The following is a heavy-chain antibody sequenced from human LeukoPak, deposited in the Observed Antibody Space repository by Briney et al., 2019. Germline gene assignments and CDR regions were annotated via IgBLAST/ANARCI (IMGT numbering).Heavy chain of an antibody. D-gene: IGHD6-13*01. Sequence: SVKVSCKASGDTFTNYAINWVRQAPGQGLEWMGRIIPIFGSIYYAQKFQGRVTITTDESTSTAYMELSSLRSEDTAVYYCATAPLSQQLVEGIYWGQGTLVTVSS. CDR1: GDTFTNYA. CDR3: ATAPLSQQLVEGIY. CDR2: IIPIFGSI. J-gene: IGHJ4*02. V-gene: IGHV1-69*05.